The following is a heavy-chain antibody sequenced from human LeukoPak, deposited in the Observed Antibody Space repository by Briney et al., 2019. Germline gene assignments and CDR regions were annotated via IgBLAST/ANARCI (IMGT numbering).Heavy chain of an antibody. CDR3: ARGSPYQLLFDY. J-gene: IGHJ4*02. CDR2: INHSGST. D-gene: IGHD2-2*01. Sequence: SETLSLTCAVYGGPFSDYHWSWIRQPPGKGLEWIGEINHSGSTNYNPSLKSRVTISVDTSKNQFSLKLSSVTAADTAVYYCARGSPYQLLFDYWGQGTLVTVSS. V-gene: IGHV4-34*01. CDR1: GGPFSDYH.